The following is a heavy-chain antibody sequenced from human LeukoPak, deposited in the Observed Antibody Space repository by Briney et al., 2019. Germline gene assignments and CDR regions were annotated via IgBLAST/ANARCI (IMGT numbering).Heavy chain of an antibody. CDR1: GDSISSSDYY. D-gene: IGHD3-22*01. Sequence: SETLSLTCTVSGDSISSSDYYWGWIRQPPGKGLGWIVTISYSGSTYYNPSLQSRVTISVDTSTNQFSLKLTSVTAADTAVYYCARPSYYDSSGLGGAFDIWGQGTMVTVSS. J-gene: IGHJ3*02. V-gene: IGHV4-39*01. CDR2: ISYSGST. CDR3: ARPSYYDSSGLGGAFDI.